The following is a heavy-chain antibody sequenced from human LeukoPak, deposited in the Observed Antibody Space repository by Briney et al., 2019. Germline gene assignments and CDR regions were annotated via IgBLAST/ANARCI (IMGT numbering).Heavy chain of an antibody. CDR3: ARDLGYCSGGSCYYAFDI. CDR2: IYYSGST. CDR1: GGSISSGSYY. Sequence: ASETLSLTCTVSGGSISSGSYYWGWIRQPPGKGLEWIGSIYYSGSTYYNPSLKSRVTISVDTSKNQFSLKLSSVTAADTAVYYCARDLGYCSGGSCYYAFDIWGQGTMVTVSS. J-gene: IGHJ3*02. D-gene: IGHD2-15*01. V-gene: IGHV4-39*07.